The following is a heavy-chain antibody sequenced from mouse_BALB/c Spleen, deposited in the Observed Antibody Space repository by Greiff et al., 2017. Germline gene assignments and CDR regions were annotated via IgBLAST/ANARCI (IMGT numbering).Heavy chain of an antibody. J-gene: IGHJ2*01. CDR2: INPSSGYT. CDR3: ARDYGPDYFDY. V-gene: IGHV1-4*02. D-gene: IGHD1-1*01. Sequence: VQLQQSAAELARPGASVKMSCKASGYTFTSYTMHWVKQRPGQGLEWIGYINPSSGYTEYNQKFKDKTTLTADKSSSTAYMQLSSLTSEDSAVYYCARDYGPDYFDYWGQGTTLTVSS. CDR1: GYTFTSYT.